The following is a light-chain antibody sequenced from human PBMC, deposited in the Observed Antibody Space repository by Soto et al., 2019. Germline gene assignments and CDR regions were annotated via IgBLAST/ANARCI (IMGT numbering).Light chain of an antibody. J-gene: IGLJ2*01. CDR2: DVS. CDR3: SSYTSSSTLL. Sequence: QSALTQPASVSGSPGQSITISCIGTSSDVGDYNYVSWYQQHPGKAPKLMIYDVSNRPSGVSNRFSASKSGNTASLTISGLQAEDEADYYCSSYTSSSTLLFGGGTKVTVL. V-gene: IGLV2-14*01. CDR1: SSDVGDYNY.